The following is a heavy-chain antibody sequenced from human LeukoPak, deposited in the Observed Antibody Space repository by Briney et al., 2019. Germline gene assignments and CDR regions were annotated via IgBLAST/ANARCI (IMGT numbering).Heavy chain of an antibody. J-gene: IGHJ6*02. Sequence: SVKVYCKASGGTFSSYAISWVRQAPGQGLEWMGGIIPIFGTANYAQKFQGRVTITADESTSTAYMELSSLRSEDTAVYYCARGRKVYYYYYGMDVWGQGTTVTVSS. V-gene: IGHV1-69*01. CDR1: GGTFSSYA. CDR3: ARGRKVYYYYYGMDV. CDR2: IIPIFGTA.